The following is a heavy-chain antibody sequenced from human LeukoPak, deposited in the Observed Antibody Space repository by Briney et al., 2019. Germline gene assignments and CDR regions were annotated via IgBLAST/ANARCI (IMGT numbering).Heavy chain of an antibody. J-gene: IGHJ6*02. CDR1: GDSVSSNSAA. D-gene: IGHD3-10*01. CDR3: AREELQPNGWDFYYYYGLDV. CDR2: TYYRSKWYN. Sequence: SQTLSLTCAISGDSVSSNSAAWNWIRQSPSRGLEWLGRTYYRSKWYNDYAVSVRSRITINPDTSKNQFSLQLNSVTPEDTAVYYCAREELQPNGWDFYYYYGLDVWGQGTTVTVSS. V-gene: IGHV6-1*01.